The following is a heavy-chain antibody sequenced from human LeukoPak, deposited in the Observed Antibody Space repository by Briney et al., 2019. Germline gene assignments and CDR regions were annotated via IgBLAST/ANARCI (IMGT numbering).Heavy chain of an antibody. CDR3: ARDCAVAGLPLGY. CDR1: GFTFSRYW. CDR2: IKQDGSEK. Sequence: GGSLRLSCAGSGFTFSRYWMRWVRQAPGKGLEWVANIKQDGSEKYYVDSVRGRFTISRDNAKNSLYLQMNSLRAEDTAVYYCARDCAVAGLPLGYWGQGTLVTVSS. D-gene: IGHD6-19*01. J-gene: IGHJ4*02. V-gene: IGHV3-7*01.